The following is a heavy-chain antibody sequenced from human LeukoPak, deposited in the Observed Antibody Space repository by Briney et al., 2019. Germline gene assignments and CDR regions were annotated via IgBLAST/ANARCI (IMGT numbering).Heavy chain of an antibody. J-gene: IGHJ4*02. D-gene: IGHD1-1*01. CDR3: ARVNINNWHSCDY. Sequence: PSETLSLTCAVSGGSISSNNWWGWVRPPPGKGLEWIGEIYHSGSPNYNPSLKSRVTISLDKSRNHFSLNLSSVTAADTAVYYCARVNINNWHSCDYWGQGTLVTVSS. CDR1: GGSISSNNW. V-gene: IGHV4-4*02. CDR2: IYHSGSP.